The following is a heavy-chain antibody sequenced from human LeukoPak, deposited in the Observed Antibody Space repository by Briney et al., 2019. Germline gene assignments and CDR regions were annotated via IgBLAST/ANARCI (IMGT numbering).Heavy chain of an antibody. CDR1: GYTFTSYG. CDR2: ISAYNGNT. CDR3: ARGGYYDSSGYPWWFDP. V-gene: IGHV1-18*01. Sequence: ASVKVSCKASGYTFTSYGISWVRQAPGQGLEGMGWISAYNGNTNYAQKLQGRVTMTTDTSTSTAYMELRSLRSDDTAVYYCARGGYYDSSGYPWWFDPWGQGTLVTVSS. D-gene: IGHD3-22*01. J-gene: IGHJ5*02.